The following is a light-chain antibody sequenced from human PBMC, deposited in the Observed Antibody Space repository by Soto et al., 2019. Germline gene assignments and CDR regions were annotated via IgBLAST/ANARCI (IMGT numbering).Light chain of an antibody. Sequence: QSALTQPASVSWSPGQSITIACTGTSSDVGSYNLVSWYQQHPGKAPKLMLYEVSKRPSGVYNRFSGSKSGNTASLTISGLQAEDEADYYCCSYAGSSTHVVFGGGTKLTVL. CDR1: SSDVGSYNL. CDR3: CSYAGSSTHVV. J-gene: IGLJ2*01. CDR2: EVS. V-gene: IGLV2-23*02.